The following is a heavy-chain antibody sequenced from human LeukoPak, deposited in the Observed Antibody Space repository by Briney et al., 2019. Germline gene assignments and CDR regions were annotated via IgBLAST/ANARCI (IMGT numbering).Heavy chain of an antibody. V-gene: IGHV4-39*07. CDR1: GGSISSTSYY. CDR2: IYFSGST. D-gene: IGHD6-13*01. CDR3: ARVVAAAGNNWFDP. J-gene: IGHJ5*02. Sequence: SETLSLTCTVSGGSISSTSYYWGWIRQPPGKGLEWIGSIYFSGSTYYNPSLKSRVIISVDTSKNQFSLKLNSVTAADTAVYFCARVVAAAGNNWFDPWGQGTLVTVSS.